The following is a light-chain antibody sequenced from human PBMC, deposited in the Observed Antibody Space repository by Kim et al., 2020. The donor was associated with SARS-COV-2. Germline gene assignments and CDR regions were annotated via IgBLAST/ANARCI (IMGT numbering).Light chain of an antibody. Sequence: PGESATPSCRASEIIRNNYLAWYQHKPGQAPRLLIYGASSRATDIPDRFSGSGSGTDFTLTISRLEPEDFAVYYCQRFGSSILTFGGGTRVEIK. CDR3: QRFGSSILT. CDR1: EIIRNNY. V-gene: IGKV3-20*01. CDR2: GAS. J-gene: IGKJ4*01.